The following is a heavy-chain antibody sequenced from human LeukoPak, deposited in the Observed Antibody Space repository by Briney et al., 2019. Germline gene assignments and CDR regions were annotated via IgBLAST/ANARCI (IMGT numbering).Heavy chain of an antibody. D-gene: IGHD6-19*01. CDR1: GFTFSSYS. J-gene: IGHJ6*04. CDR2: ISSSSSYI. CDR3: ARETSSGWGRLVWYYGMDV. Sequence: PGGSMRLSCAASGFTFSSYSMNWVRQAQGKGLEWVSSISSSSSYIYYADSVKGRFTISRDNAKNSLYLQMNSLRAEDTAVYYCARETSSGWGRLVWYYGMDVWGKGTTVTVSS. V-gene: IGHV3-21*01.